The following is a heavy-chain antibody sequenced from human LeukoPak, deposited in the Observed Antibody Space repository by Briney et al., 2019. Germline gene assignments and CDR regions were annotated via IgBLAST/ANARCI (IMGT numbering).Heavy chain of an antibody. CDR3: VHGVSFDN. Sequence: PGGSLRLSCAASGFTFNSDAMHWVRHAPGKGLLWFSRMNREGRAKAYAAYVKGRYVISRDNAKKMLYLQLKSLRAEDTAGYYGVHGVSFDNWGQGTLVTVSS. J-gene: IGHJ4*02. V-gene: IGHV3-74*01. CDR1: GFTFNSDA. D-gene: IGHD3-10*01. CDR2: MNREGRAK.